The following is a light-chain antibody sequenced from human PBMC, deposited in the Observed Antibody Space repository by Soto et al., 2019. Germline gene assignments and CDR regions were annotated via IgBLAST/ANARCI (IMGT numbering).Light chain of an antibody. CDR2: AAS. Sequence: AIRMTQSPSSFSASTGDRVTITCRASQGISSYLAWYQKKPGKAPKLLIYAASTLPSGVPSRFSGSGSGTDFTLTISCLQSEDFATYYCQLYYSYPLTFGPGTKVDIK. J-gene: IGKJ3*01. CDR3: QLYYSYPLT. V-gene: IGKV1-8*01. CDR1: QGISSY.